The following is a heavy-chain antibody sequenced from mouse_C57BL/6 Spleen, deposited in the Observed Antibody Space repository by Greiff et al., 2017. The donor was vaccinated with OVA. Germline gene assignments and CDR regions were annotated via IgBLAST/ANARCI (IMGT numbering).Heavy chain of an antibody. CDR2: IDPSDSYT. CDR3: ANYGNFYAMDY. D-gene: IGHD2-1*01. CDR1: GYTFTSYW. Sequence: QVQLQQPGAELVKPGASVKLSCKASGYTFTSYWMQWVKQRPGQGLEWIGEIDPSDSYTNSNQKFKGKATLTVDTSSSTAYMQLSSLTSEDSAVYYCANYGNFYAMDYWGQGTSVTVSS. V-gene: IGHV1-50*01. J-gene: IGHJ4*01.